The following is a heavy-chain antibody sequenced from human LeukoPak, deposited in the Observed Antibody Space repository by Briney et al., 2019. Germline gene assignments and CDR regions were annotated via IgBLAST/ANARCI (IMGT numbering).Heavy chain of an antibody. J-gene: IGHJ4*02. D-gene: IGHD6-6*01. V-gene: IGHV1-69*05. CDR3: ARGIEYSSSSPY. Sequence: ASVKVSCKASGGTFSSYAISWVRQAPGQGLEWMGGIIPIFGTANYAQKFQGRVTITTDESTSTAYMELSSLRSEDTAVYYCARGIEYSSSSPYWGQGTLVTVSS. CDR1: GGTFSSYA. CDR2: IIPIFGTA.